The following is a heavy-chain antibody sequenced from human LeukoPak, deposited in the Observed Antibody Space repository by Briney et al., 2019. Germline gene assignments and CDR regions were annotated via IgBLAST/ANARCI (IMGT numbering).Heavy chain of an antibody. V-gene: IGHV4-59*01. CDR2: IYYSGST. CDR3: ARDRRSGEDSNF. J-gene: IGHJ4*02. D-gene: IGHD2-15*01. CDR1: GGSIRSYY. Sequence: SETLSLTRTVSGGSIRSYYWSWIRQPPGKGLEWIGYIYYSGSTNYNPSLKSRVAISVDTSKNQFYLKLSSVTAADTAVYYCARDRRSGEDSNFWGQGTVVTVSS.